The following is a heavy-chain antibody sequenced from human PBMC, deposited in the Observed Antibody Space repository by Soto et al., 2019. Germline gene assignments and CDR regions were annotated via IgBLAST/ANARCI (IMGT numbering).Heavy chain of an antibody. D-gene: IGHD6-19*01. CDR1: GYTFTSYG. CDR3: ARDPSGWYPAHAFDI. J-gene: IGHJ3*02. CDR2: ISAYNGNT. V-gene: IGHV1-18*01. Sequence: ASVKVSRKVLGYTFTSYGISRVREAPGEGLEWMGWISAYNGNTNYAQKLQGRVTMTTDTSTSTAYMELRSLRSDDTAVYYCARDPSGWYPAHAFDIWGQGTMVTVSS.